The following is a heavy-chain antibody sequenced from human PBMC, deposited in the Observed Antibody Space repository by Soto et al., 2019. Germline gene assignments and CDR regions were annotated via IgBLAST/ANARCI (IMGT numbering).Heavy chain of an antibody. D-gene: IGHD6-6*01. CDR3: ARKERGFWGSSVTFDY. CDR2: IYHSGST. CDR1: GGSVSSGSYY. J-gene: IGHJ4*02. Sequence: QVQLQESGPGLVKPSETLSLTCTVSGGSVSSGSYYWSWIRQPPGKGLEWIGYIYHSGSTNYNPSLKSRVTISVDTSKNQFALKRSSVTAADTAVYYCARKERGFWGSSVTFDYWGQGTLVTVSS. V-gene: IGHV4-61*01.